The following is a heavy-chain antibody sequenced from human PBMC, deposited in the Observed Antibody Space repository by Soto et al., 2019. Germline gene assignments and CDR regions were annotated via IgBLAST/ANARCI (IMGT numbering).Heavy chain of an antibody. D-gene: IGHD1-1*01. CDR3: ARERTLWKPIKHNWFDP. Sequence: QVQLVQSGAEEKKPGASVKVSCKASGYTFTSYAMHWVRQAPGQRLEWMGWINAGNGNTKYSQKFQGRVTMTRDTSASTAYMELSSLRSEDTAVYYCARERTLWKPIKHNWFDPWGQGTLVTVSS. CDR1: GYTFTSYA. CDR2: INAGNGNT. J-gene: IGHJ5*02. V-gene: IGHV1-3*05.